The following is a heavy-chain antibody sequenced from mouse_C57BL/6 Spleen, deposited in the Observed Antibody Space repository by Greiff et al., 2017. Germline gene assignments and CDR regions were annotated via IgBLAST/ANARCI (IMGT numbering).Heavy chain of an antibody. CDR3: ARRTTVVARGDY. CDR1: GYTFTSYW. J-gene: IGHJ2*01. Sequence: QVQLQQPGAELVKPGASVKLSCKASGYTFTSYWMQWVKQRPGQGLEWIGEIDPSDSYTNYNQKFKGKATLTVDTSSSTAYMQLSSLTSEDSAVYYCARRTTVVARGDYWGQGTTLTVSS. CDR2: IDPSDSYT. D-gene: IGHD1-1*01. V-gene: IGHV1-50*01.